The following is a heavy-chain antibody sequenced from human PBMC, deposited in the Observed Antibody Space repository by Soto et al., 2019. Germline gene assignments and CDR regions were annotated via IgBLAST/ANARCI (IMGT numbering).Heavy chain of an antibody. CDR2: ISGSGDDT. CDR3: ARDFIAVAGTGYGMDV. J-gene: IGHJ6*02. D-gene: IGHD6-19*01. Sequence: PGGSLRLSCVASGFTFSNFAMAWVRQAPGEGLEWVSAISGSGDDTFYADSMKGRFTISRDNSKNTLYLQINSLRAEDTAVYYCARDFIAVAGTGYGMDVWGQGTTVTVYS. CDR1: GFTFSNFA. V-gene: IGHV3-23*01.